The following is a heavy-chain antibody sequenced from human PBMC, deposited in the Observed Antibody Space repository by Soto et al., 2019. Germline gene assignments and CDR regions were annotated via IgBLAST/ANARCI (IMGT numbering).Heavy chain of an antibody. CDR1: GGTFSSYA. CDR2: INAGNGNT. V-gene: IGHV1-3*01. J-gene: IGHJ6*03. Sequence: ASVKVSCKASGGTFSSYAISWVRQAPGQRLEWMGWINAGNGNTKYSQKFQGRVTITRDTSASTAYMELSSLRSEDTAVYYCARLPLSYYYYMDVWGKGTTVTVSS. CDR3: ARLPLSYYYYMDV.